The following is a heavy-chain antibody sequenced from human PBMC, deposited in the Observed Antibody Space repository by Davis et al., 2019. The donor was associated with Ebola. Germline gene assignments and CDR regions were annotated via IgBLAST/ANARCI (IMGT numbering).Heavy chain of an antibody. D-gene: IGHD2-2*01. CDR2: IFSYDSDT. CDR3: ARSMVPAAIGCFDY. V-gene: IGHV5-51*01. J-gene: IGHJ4*02. CDR1: GYSFTSYW. Sequence: GESLKTPRKGSGYSFTSYWIARVRQMPGKGPVWKGIIFSYDSDTRYSPSFEGQDTISVDRSTSTAHLQWSSLKASDTAMYYCARSMVPAAIGCFDYWGQGTLVTVSS.